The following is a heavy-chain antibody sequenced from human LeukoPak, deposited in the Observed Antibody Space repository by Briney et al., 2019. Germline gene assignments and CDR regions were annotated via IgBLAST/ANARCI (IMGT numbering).Heavy chain of an antibody. CDR3: ARAPGYSSGWYNY. V-gene: IGHV4-4*07. J-gene: IGHJ4*02. Sequence: SETLSLTCSVSGDSISYFYWSWIRQAAGKGLEWIGRINSSGSTEYNASPKSRVTMSVDTSKNQLSLKVISVTAADTAVYYCARAPGYSSGWYNYWGQGTLVTVSS. D-gene: IGHD6-19*01. CDR1: GDSISYFY. CDR2: INSSGST.